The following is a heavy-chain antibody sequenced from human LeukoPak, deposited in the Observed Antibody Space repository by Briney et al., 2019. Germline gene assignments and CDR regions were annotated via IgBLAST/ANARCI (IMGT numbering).Heavy chain of an antibody. J-gene: IGHJ5*02. D-gene: IGHD2-15*01. CDR3: ARGGQDIVVVVAATGSNWFDP. CDR2: IYYSGTT. Sequence: PSQTLSLTCTVSGGSISSDGYYWSWIRQLPGKGLEWTGYIYYSGTTYYNPSLESRVTMSVDTSKNQFSLKLSSVTAADTAVYYCARGGQDIVVVVAATGSNWFDPWGQGTLVTVSS. V-gene: IGHV4-31*03. CDR1: GGSISSDGYY.